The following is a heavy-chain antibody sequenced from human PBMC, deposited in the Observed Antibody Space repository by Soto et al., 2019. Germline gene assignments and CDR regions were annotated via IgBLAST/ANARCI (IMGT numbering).Heavy chain of an antibody. CDR3: ATQKSLEYCGGDCYSGLVY. CDR2: FDPEDGET. J-gene: IGHJ4*02. CDR1: GYTLTELS. V-gene: IGHV1-24*01. D-gene: IGHD2-21*02. Sequence: ASVKVSCKVSGYTLTELSMHWVRQAPGKGLEWMGGFDPEDGETIYAQKFQGRVTMTEDTSTDTAYMELSSLRSEDTAVYYCATQKSLEYCGGDCYSGLVYWGQGTLVTVSS.